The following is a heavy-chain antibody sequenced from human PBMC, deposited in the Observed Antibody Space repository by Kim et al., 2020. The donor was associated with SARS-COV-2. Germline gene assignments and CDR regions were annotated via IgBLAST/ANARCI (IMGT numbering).Heavy chain of an antibody. CDR3: ARSGAAAGYSYYYYYGMDV. CDR1: GGSISSSSYY. Sequence: SETLSLTCTVSGGSISSSSYYWGWIRQPPGKGLEWIGSIYYSGSTYYNPSLKSRVTISVDTSKNQFSLKLSSVTAADTAVYYCARSGAAAGYSYYYYYGMDVWGQGTTVTVSS. J-gene: IGHJ6*02. D-gene: IGHD6-13*01. V-gene: IGHV4-39*01. CDR2: IYYSGST.